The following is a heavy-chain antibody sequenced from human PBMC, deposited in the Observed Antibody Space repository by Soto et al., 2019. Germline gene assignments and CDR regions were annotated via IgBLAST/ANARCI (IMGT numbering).Heavy chain of an antibody. J-gene: IGHJ1*01. V-gene: IGHV3-21*06. CDR1: GFTFSRYS. CDR2: ISSSSSYI. D-gene: IGHD2-21*02. Sequence: GGSLRLSCAASGFTFSRYSMNWVRQAPGRGLECVSSISSSSSYIYYAASVQGRFTISRDNAKNSLFLQMTSLTADDTAVYYCAREDVVTAIPPFDLWGQGTLVTVS. CDR3: AREDVVTAIPPFDL.